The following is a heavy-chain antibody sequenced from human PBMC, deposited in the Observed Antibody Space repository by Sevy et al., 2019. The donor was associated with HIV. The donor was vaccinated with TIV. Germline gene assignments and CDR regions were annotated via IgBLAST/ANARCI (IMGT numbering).Heavy chain of an antibody. CDR2: ISSDGNRQ. CDR1: GFNFGSHA. Sequence: GSLRLSCAASGFNFGSHAMHWVRQAPGKGLDWVAGISSDGNRQYSADSVKGRFTISRDNSKNTLYLQMDSLRVEDTAVYYCARDLISGSYSQSLDYWGQGTLVTVSS. J-gene: IGHJ4*02. V-gene: IGHV3-30*04. D-gene: IGHD1-26*01. CDR3: ARDLISGSYSQSLDY.